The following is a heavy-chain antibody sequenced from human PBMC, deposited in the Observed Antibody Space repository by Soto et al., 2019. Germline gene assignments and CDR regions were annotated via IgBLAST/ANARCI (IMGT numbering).Heavy chain of an antibody. CDR2: IYPGDSDT. Sequence: GESLKISCQGSGYSFTTYWIAWVRQMPGKGLEWMGIIYPGDSDTRYSPSFQGQVTISADKSISTAYLQWSSLKASDTAMYYCARSSGQWMVPGGYYFDYWGQGTLVTVSS. V-gene: IGHV5-51*01. CDR1: GYSFTTYW. J-gene: IGHJ4*02. D-gene: IGHD6-19*01. CDR3: ARSSGQWMVPGGYYFDY.